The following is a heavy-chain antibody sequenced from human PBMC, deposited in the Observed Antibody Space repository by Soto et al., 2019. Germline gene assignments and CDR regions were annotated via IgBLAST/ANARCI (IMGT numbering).Heavy chain of an antibody. D-gene: IGHD1-26*01. CDR1: GYTFTTYY. J-gene: IGHJ4*02. Sequence: QVQLLQSGAEVKRPGASVNVSCKAFGYTFTTYYMHWVRQAPGQGLELMGMINPTSGSTTYAQNFQGRVTMTRDKSTRTVYMELNSLRSEDTAVYYCARLDIVGPSTVLWGQGTLVTVSS. CDR3: ARLDIVGPSTVL. V-gene: IGHV1-46*01. CDR2: INPTSGST.